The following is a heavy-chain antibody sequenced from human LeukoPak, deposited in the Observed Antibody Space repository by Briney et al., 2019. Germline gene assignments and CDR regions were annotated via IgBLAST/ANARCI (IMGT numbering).Heavy chain of an antibody. CDR1: GDSVSSNSAA. CDR2: TYYRSKWYN. V-gene: IGHV6-1*01. D-gene: IGHD3-10*01. Sequence: SQILSLTCAISGDSVSSNSAAWNWIRQSPSRGLEWLGRTYYRSKWYNDYAVSVKSRITINPDTSKNQFSLQLNSVTPEDTAVYYCAREVLWFGELSLYNWFDPWGQGTLVTVSS. J-gene: IGHJ5*02. CDR3: AREVLWFGELSLYNWFDP.